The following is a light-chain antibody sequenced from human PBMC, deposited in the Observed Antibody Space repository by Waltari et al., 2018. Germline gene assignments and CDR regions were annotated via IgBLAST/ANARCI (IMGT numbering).Light chain of an antibody. CDR1: QSVSSSN. J-gene: IGKJ4*01. CDR2: GAS. V-gene: IGKV3-20*01. CDR3: QQYGRAPLT. Sequence: EIVLTQSPGTLSLSPGETATLSCRASQSVSSSNLAWYQQKPGQAPRLLIYGASSRATGIPDRFSGSGSGTDFTLTIRRLEPEDFAVYYCQQYGRAPLTFGGGTKVEIK.